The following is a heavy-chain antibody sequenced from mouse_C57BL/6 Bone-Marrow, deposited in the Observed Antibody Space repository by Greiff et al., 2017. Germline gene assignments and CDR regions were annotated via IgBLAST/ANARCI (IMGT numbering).Heavy chain of an antibody. CDR2: ISSGGSYT. CDR1: GFTFSSYG. CDR3: ARRGYVDY. Sequence: EVKLMESGGDLVKPGGSLKLSCAASGFTFSSYGMSWVRQTPDKRLEWVATISSGGSYTYYPDSVKGRFTISRDKAKNTMYLQMSSLKSEDTAMYSCARRGYVDYWGQGTTLTVSS. V-gene: IGHV5-6*02. J-gene: IGHJ2*01.